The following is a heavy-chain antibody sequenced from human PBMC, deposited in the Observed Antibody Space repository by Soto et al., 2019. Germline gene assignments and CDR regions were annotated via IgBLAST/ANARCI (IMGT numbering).Heavy chain of an antibody. CDR3: ATADGTVTTFYFDY. Sequence: QVQLVESGGGVVQPGRSLRLSCAASGFTFSSYGMHWVRQAPGKGLEWVAVISYDGSNKYYADSVKGRFTISRDNYKNTLYLQMNSLRAEDTAVYYCATADGTVTTFYFDYWGQGTLVTVSS. CDR1: GFTFSSYG. D-gene: IGHD4-17*01. CDR2: ISYDGSNK. J-gene: IGHJ4*02. V-gene: IGHV3-30*03.